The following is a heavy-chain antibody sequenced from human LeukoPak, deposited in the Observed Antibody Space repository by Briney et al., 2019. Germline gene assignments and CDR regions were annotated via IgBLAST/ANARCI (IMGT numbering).Heavy chain of an antibody. D-gene: IGHD5-18*01. J-gene: IGHJ5*02. CDR1: GGTLSSRG. CDR3: ASGPPTGYSYVS. V-gene: IGHV1-69*13. Sequence: SVKVSCKASGGTLSSRGFSWVRQAPGQGLEWMGGIILNFGTTNYAQKFQGRVTITADEATSTAYMELSNLRSEDTAVYYCASGPPTGYSYVSWGQGTLVTVSS. CDR2: IILNFGTT.